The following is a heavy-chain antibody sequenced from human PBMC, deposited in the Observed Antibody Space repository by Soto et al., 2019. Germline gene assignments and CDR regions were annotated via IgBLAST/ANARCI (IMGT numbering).Heavy chain of an antibody. CDR2: ISGSGGST. CDR3: ARGDSSNDGCWFDP. J-gene: IGHJ5*02. D-gene: IGHD1-1*01. Sequence: EVQLLESGGGLVQPGGSLRLSCAASGFTFSSYAMSWVRQAPGKGLEWVSAISGSGGSTYYADSVKGRFTISRDNSKNTVYLQMNRLRAEDTAVYYCARGDSSNDGCWFDPWGQGTLVTVSS. V-gene: IGHV3-23*01. CDR1: GFTFSSYA.